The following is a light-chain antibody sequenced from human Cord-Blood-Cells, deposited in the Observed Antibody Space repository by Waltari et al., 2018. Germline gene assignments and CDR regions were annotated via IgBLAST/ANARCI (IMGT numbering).Light chain of an antibody. Sequence: EIVLTQSPGTLSLSPGERATLSCRARQSVSSSYLAWYQQKPGQAPRHLIYGASSRATGIPDRFSGSGSGTDFTLTISRLEPEDFAVYYCQQYGSSPLTFGGGTKVEIK. CDR1: QSVSSSY. CDR3: QQYGSSPLT. J-gene: IGKJ4*01. CDR2: GAS. V-gene: IGKV3-20*01.